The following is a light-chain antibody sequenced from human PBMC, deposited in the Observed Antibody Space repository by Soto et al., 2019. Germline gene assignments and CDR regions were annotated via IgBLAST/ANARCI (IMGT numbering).Light chain of an antibody. CDR2: DVN. Sequence: QSVLTQPASVSGSPGQSVTISCTGTNSDIGPYNYVTWYQKHPGKAPKLIIYDVNNRPSGVSNRFSGSKSGNTASLTISGLQAEDEADYCSSYTSTTTVIIFGGGTQLTVL. J-gene: IGLJ2*01. V-gene: IGLV2-14*01. CDR3: SSYTSTTTVII. CDR1: NSDIGPYNY.